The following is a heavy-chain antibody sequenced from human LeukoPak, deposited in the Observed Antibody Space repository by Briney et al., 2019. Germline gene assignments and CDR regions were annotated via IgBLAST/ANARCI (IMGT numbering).Heavy chain of an antibody. Sequence: SETLSLTCTVSGGSIRSYYWSWIRQPPGKGLEWIGYFYYSGSTNYNPSLKSRVTISVDTSKNQFSLKLSSVTAADTAVYYCATTGGGSADYWGQGTLVTVSS. D-gene: IGHD2-15*01. CDR3: ATTGGGSADY. V-gene: IGHV4-59*08. J-gene: IGHJ4*02. CDR2: FYYSGST. CDR1: GGSIRSYY.